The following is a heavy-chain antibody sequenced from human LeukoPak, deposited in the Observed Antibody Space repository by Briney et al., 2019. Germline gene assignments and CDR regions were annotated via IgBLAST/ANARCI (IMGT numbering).Heavy chain of an antibody. V-gene: IGHV3-23*01. CDR3: AGRTGAAAGAFDY. D-gene: IGHD6-13*01. J-gene: IGHJ4*02. CDR2: ISGSGGST. CDR1: GFTFSSYA. Sequence: GGSLRLSCAASGFTFSSYAVSWVRQAPGKGLEWVSAISGSGGSTYYADSVKGRFTISRDNSKNTLYLQMNSLRAEDTAVYYCAGRTGAAAGAFDYWGQGTLVTVSS.